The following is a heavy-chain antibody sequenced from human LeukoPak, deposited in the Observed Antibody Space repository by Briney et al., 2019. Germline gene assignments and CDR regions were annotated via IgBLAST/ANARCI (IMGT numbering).Heavy chain of an antibody. CDR2: FDPEDGET. Sequence: ASVKVSCKVSGYTLTELSMHWVRQAPGKGLEWMGGFDPEDGETIYAQKFQGRVTMTEDTSTDTAYMELSSLRSEDTAVYYCATGGPLEAAGYYYYYYMDVWGKGTTVTISS. CDR1: GYTLTELS. V-gene: IGHV1-24*01. J-gene: IGHJ6*03. CDR3: ATGGPLEAAGYYYYYYMDV. D-gene: IGHD6-13*01.